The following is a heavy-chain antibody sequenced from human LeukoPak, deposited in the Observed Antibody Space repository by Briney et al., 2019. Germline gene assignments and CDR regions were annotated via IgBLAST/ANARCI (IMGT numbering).Heavy chain of an antibody. CDR2: ISYDGSNK. V-gene: IGHV3-30-3*01. CDR3: ASGNFDY. D-gene: IGHD1-1*01. Sequence: GGSLRLSCAASGFTFSSYAMHWVRQAPGKGLEWVAVISYDGSNKYYADSVKGRFTISRDNSKNTLYLQMNSLRAEDTAVYYCASGNFDYWGQGTLVTVSS. CDR1: GFTFSSYA. J-gene: IGHJ4*02.